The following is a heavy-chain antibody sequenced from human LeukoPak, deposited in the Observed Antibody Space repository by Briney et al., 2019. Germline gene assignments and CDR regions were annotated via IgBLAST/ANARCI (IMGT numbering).Heavy chain of an antibody. J-gene: IGHJ4*02. Sequence: SGPTLVKPTQTLTLTCTFSGFSLSTHAMGVGWNRQPPGKALEWLSLLFWNGHTPFSSSLKSRLTITKDTSKNQVVLTMTNMDPVDTATYYCAHSYGGYPNINWGQGTLVTVSS. CDR3: AHSYGGYPNIN. CDR2: LFWNGHT. CDR1: GFSLSTHAMG. V-gene: IGHV2-5*01. D-gene: IGHD4-17*01.